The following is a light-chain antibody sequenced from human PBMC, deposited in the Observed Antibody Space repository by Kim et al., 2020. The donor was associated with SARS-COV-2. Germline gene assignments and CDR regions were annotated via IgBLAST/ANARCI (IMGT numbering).Light chain of an antibody. J-gene: IGKJ4*01. CDR3: QQSYSTPPLT. CDR1: QSISSY. Sequence: DIQMTQSPSSLSASVGDRVTITCRASQSISSYLNWYQQKPGKAPKLLIYAASSLQSGVPSRFSGSGSGTDFTLTISSLQPKDFATYYCQQSYSTPPLTFGGGTKVDIK. CDR2: AAS. V-gene: IGKV1-39*01.